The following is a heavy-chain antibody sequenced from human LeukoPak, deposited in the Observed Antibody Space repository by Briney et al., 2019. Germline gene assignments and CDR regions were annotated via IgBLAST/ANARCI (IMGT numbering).Heavy chain of an antibody. Sequence: SVKVSCKASGGTFISYTISWVRQAPGQGLEWMGGIIPIFGTANYAQKFQGRVTITADESTSTAYMELSSLRSEDTAVYYCARDGCSSTSCYTVNNWFDPWGQGTLVTVSS. J-gene: IGHJ5*02. D-gene: IGHD2-2*02. CDR2: IIPIFGTA. CDR3: ARDGCSSTSCYTVNNWFDP. CDR1: GGTFISYT. V-gene: IGHV1-69*13.